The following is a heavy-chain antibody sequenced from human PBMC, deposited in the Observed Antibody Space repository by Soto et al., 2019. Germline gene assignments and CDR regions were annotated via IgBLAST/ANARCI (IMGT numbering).Heavy chain of an antibody. J-gene: IGHJ4*02. CDR2: ISSTTNYI. Sequence: GGSLRLSCAASGFTFTRYSMNWVRQAPGKGLEWVSSISSTTNYIYYGDSMKGRSTISRDNAKNSLYLEMNSLRAEDTAVYYCARESEDLTSKFDYWGQGTLVTVSS. V-gene: IGHV3-21*06. CDR3: ARESEDLTSKFDY. CDR1: GFTFTRYS.